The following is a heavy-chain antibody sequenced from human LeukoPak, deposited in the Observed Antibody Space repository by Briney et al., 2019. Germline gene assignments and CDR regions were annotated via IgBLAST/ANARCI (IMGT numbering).Heavy chain of an antibody. Sequence: GVSLRLSCAASGFTFDDYAMHWVRQAPGKGLEWVSGISWNSGRIGYAYSVKGRFTISRDSAKNSLYLLMNSLRAEDTALYYCAKDISYSSSSGVFDYWGQGTLVTVSS. D-gene: IGHD6-6*01. CDR3: AKDISYSSSSGVFDY. CDR1: GFTFDDYA. J-gene: IGHJ4*02. CDR2: ISWNSGRI. V-gene: IGHV3-9*01.